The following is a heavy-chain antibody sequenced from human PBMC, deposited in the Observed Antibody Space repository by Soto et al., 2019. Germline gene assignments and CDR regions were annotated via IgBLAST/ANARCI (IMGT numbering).Heavy chain of an antibody. V-gene: IGHV3-30*18. CDR2: IASDGKEK. CDR3: AKDGAIAAADYFFDY. Sequence: QVQLVESGGGVVQPGRSLKLSCEASGFTFSNYAIHWVRQAPGKGLEWVAVIASDGKEKRYADSVKGRFTISRDNSKNTVYLQMNSLRGEDTAVYYCAKDGAIAAADYFFDYWGQGSLVTVSS. D-gene: IGHD6-13*01. CDR1: GFTFSNYA. J-gene: IGHJ4*02.